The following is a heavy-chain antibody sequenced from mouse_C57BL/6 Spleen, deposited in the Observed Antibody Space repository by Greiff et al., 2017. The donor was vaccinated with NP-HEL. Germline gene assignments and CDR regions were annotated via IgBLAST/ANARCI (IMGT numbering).Heavy chain of an antibody. Sequence: EVKLVESGGGLVKPGGSLKLSCAASGFTFSDYGMHWVRQAPEKGLEWVAYISSGSSTIYYADTVKGRFTISRDNAKNTLFLQMTSLRSEDTAMYYCASLGPYYFDYWGQGTTLTVSS. CDR3: ASLGPYYFDY. V-gene: IGHV5-17*01. CDR1: GFTFSDYG. J-gene: IGHJ2*01. CDR2: ISSGSSTI.